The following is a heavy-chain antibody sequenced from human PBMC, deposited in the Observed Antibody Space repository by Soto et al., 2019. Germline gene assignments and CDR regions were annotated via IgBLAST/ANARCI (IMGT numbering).Heavy chain of an antibody. J-gene: IGHJ6*03. CDR3: ARDLAYCSGGSCRYYYYYYMDV. V-gene: IGHV3-7*01. CDR2: IKQDGSEK. Sequence: GGSLRLSCAASGFTFSSYWMSWVRQAPGKGLEWVANIKQDGSEKYYVDSVKGRFTISRDNAKNSLYLQMNSLRAEDTAVYYCARDLAYCSGGSCRYYYYYYMDVWGKGTTVTVSS. D-gene: IGHD2-15*01. CDR1: GFTFSSYW.